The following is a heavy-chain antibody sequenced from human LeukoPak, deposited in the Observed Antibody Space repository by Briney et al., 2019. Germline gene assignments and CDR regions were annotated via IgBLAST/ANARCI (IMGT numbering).Heavy chain of an antibody. CDR2: ISGNAGST. V-gene: IGHV3-23*01. Sequence: GGSLRLSCAASGFTFSSYWMSWVRQAPGKGLEWVSLISGNAGSTYYADSVKGRFTISRDITKNTLYLQMNSLRAEDTTVYYCAKDGLQFSEWLPPLGYWGQGTLVTVSS. CDR1: GFTFSSYW. D-gene: IGHD3-3*01. J-gene: IGHJ4*02. CDR3: AKDGLQFSEWLPPLGY.